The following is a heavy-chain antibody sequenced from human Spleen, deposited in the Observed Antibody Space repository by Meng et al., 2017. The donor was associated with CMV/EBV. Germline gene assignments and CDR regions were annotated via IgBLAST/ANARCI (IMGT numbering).Heavy chain of an antibody. J-gene: IGHJ6*02. Sequence: GESLKISCAASGFTFSNYAMSWVRQAPGKGLEWVSSISGSGGDTYYTDSVKGRFTISRDNSKNTLFLQMSSLRAEDTAVYYCARDCSSTSCYYYYYYYYGMDVWGQGTTVTVSS. CDR2: ISGSGGDT. CDR1: GFTFSNYA. D-gene: IGHD2-2*01. V-gene: IGHV3-23*01. CDR3: ARDCSSTSCYYYYYYYYGMDV.